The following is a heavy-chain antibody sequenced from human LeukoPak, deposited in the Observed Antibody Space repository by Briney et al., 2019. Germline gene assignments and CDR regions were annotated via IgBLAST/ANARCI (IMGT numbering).Heavy chain of an antibody. V-gene: IGHV3-53*05. D-gene: IGHD1-7*01. CDR2: IYSGGNT. CDR3: ARAGRGIGTGTSIPDRSGAFDI. CDR1: GFTVSTNY. J-gene: IGHJ3*02. Sequence: GGSLRLSCAASGFTVSTNYMSWVRQAPGEGLEWVSLIYSGGNTYYADSVKGRFTISRDNSKNTLYLQMNSLRAEDTAVYYCARAGRGIGTGTSIPDRSGAFDIWGQGTMVTVSS.